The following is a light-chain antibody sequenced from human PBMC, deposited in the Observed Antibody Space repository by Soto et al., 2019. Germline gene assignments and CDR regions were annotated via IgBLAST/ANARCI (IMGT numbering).Light chain of an antibody. CDR3: QQSSHWPPV. V-gene: IGKV3-11*01. J-gene: IGKJ4*01. CDR2: ASS. CDR1: QSVWRS. Sequence: EIVLTQYPATLSLSPGNRVTLSCRASQSVWRSLAWYQQKPGQAPRLLIYASSNRATGIPARFSGSGSGTDFTLTITSLEPEDFAVYYCQQSSHWPPVFGGGTRVEVK.